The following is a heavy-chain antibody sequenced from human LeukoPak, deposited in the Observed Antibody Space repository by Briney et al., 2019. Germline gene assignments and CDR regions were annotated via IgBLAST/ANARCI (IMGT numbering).Heavy chain of an antibody. Sequence: GGSLRLSCAASGFTFSSYEMNWVRQAPGKGLEWVAYISSSGSTIYYADSAKGRFTISRDNAKNSLYLLMNSLRADDTAVYYCAGVTEDPEWLRGLDYWGQGTLVTVSS. V-gene: IGHV3-48*03. CDR2: ISSSGSTI. J-gene: IGHJ4*02. CDR3: AGVTEDPEWLRGLDY. D-gene: IGHD5-12*01. CDR1: GFTFSSYE.